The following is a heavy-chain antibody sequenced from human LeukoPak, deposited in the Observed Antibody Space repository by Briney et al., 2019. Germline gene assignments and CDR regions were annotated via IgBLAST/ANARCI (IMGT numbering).Heavy chain of an antibody. V-gene: IGHV4-39*01. CDR2: IYYSGTT. CDR3: ARQAGRGSWSLDY. Sequence: SETLSLTCTVSGGSISSSSYYWDWIRQPPGKGLEWIGTIYYSGTTYYNPSLKSRVTISVDTSKNQFSLKLSSVTAADTAVYYCARQAGRGSWSLDYWGQGTLVTVSS. J-gene: IGHJ4*02. D-gene: IGHD6-13*01. CDR1: GGSISSSSYY.